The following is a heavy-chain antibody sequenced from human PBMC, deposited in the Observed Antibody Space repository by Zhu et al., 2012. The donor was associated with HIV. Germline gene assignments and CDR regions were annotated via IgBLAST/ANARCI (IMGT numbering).Heavy chain of an antibody. CDR1: GDSIRNGFY. J-gene: IGHJ1*01. Sequence: QVQLQESGPGLVKPSETLSLTCSVSGDSIRNGFYWAWIRQPPGKGLEWIGNIYHSGSAYYNPSLKSRVTISVDTTRNQFSLRLSSVTAADTAVYFXARVSLWFGLVFITFQYWGQGHPG. CDR3: ARVSLWFGLVFITFQY. V-gene: IGHV4-38-2*02. D-gene: IGHD3-10*01. CDR2: IYHSGSA.